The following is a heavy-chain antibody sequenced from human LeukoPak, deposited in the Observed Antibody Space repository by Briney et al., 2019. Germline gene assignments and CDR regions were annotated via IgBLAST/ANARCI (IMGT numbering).Heavy chain of an antibody. J-gene: IGHJ4*02. V-gene: IGHV3-7*01. D-gene: IGHD1-1*01. CDR2: IKEDGREK. Sequence: GGSLRLSFAASGFTFSTFWMSWVRQAPGKGLEGVANIKEDGREKYYVDSMEGRLTVSRDNAKNSLYLQMDTLRAEDTAVYYCARGGTFVSDYWGQGTLVTVSS. CDR1: GFTFSTFW. CDR3: ARGGTFVSDY.